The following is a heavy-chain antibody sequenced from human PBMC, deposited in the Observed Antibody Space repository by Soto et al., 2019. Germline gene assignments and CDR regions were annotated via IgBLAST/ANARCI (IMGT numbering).Heavy chain of an antibody. Sequence: EVQLVESGGGLVKPGGSLRLSCAASGFTFSSYSMNWVRQAPGKGLEWVSSISSSSSYIYYADSVKGRFTISRDNAKNSLYLQMNSLRVEDTAVYYCARSKRRAWKGAFDIWGQGTMVTVSS. CDR1: GFTFSSYS. CDR2: ISSSSSYI. CDR3: ARSKRRAWKGAFDI. D-gene: IGHD1-1*01. J-gene: IGHJ3*02. V-gene: IGHV3-21*01.